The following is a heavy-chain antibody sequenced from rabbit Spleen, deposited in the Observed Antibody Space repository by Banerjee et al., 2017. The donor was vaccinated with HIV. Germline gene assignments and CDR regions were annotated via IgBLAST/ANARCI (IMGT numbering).Heavy chain of an antibody. CDR1: GFSFSNKYV. Sequence: QSLEESGGDLVKPGGSLTLTCTASGFSFSNKYVMCWVRQAPGKGLEWIACIYTGNSKTYYANWAKGRFTISKTSSTTVTLQMTSLTVADTATYFCARDAGRGDYIDGVFNLWGPGTLVTVS. CDR2: IYTGNSKT. CDR3: ARDAGRGDYIDGVFNL. V-gene: IGHV1S40*01. D-gene: IGHD8-1*01. J-gene: IGHJ4*01.